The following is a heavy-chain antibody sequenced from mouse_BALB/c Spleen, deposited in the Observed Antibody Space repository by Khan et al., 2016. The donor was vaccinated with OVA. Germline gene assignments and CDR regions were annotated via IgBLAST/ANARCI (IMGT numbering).Heavy chain of an antibody. V-gene: IGHV2-3*01. D-gene: IGHD2-1*01. CDR3: AKWGNSYYATDY. J-gene: IGHJ4*01. CDR2: IWGDAST. CDR1: GFPLTSYG. Sequence: VQLQESGPGLVAPSHSLSITCTASGFPLTSYGVNWVRQPPGKGLEWLGVIWGDASTNYHSALRSKLGISKDNNKNQVVLKLNSLQTDDTATYYCAKWGNSYYATDYWGQGTSVTVSS.